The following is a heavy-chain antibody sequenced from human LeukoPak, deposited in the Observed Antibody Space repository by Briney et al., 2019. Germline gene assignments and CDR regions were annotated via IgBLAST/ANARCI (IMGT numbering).Heavy chain of an antibody. CDR3: ASSTMVRGSSFWFDP. V-gene: IGHV4-59*01. Sequence: SETLSLTCTVSGGSISSYYWSWIGQPPGKGLEWIGYIYYSGSTNYNPSLKSRVTISVDTSKNQFSLKLSSVTAADTAVYYCASSTMVRGSSFWFDPWGQGTLVTVSS. CDR1: GGSISSYY. J-gene: IGHJ5*02. D-gene: IGHD3-10*01. CDR2: IYYSGST.